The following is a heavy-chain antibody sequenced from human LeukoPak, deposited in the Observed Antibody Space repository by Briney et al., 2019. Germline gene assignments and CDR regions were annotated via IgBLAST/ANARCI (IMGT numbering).Heavy chain of an antibody. CDR1: GGSFSGYY. CDR2: INHSGST. D-gene: IGHD2-2*01. CDR3: ARGITVPAAISRWFDP. J-gene: IGHJ5*02. V-gene: IGHV4-34*01. Sequence: SETLSLTCAVYGGSFSGYYWSWIRQPPGKGLEWIGEINHSGSTNYNPSLKSRVTISVDTSKNQFSLKLSSVTAADTAVYYCARGITVPAAISRWFDPWGQGTLVTVSS.